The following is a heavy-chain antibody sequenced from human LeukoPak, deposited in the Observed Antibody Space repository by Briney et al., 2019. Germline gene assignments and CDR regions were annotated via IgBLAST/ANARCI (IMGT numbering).Heavy chain of an antibody. Sequence: ASQSLSLTCTVSGASISSSRYDCGWLREPAGKGLERFGSIYYTGSTYYHPSVKTRVTISAGTTKNQFCLQLSSLTAPDTAVYYCARSGCSSTSCDSGYDHWVYGYWGQGTLVTVST. CDR2: IYYTGST. J-gene: IGHJ4*02. CDR3: ARSGCSSTSCDSGYDHWVYGY. CDR1: GASISSSRYD. V-gene: IGHV4-39*07. D-gene: IGHD2-2*02.